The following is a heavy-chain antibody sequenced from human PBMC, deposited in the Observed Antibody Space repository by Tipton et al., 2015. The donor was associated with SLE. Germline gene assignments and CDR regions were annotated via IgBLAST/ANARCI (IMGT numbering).Heavy chain of an antibody. D-gene: IGHD3-22*01. Sequence: QVQLVQSGPEVKKPGASVKVSCKASGYTFTTYGISWVRQAPGQGLEWLGWISAYNGHTNYAQKLQGRVTMTTDTSTSTAYMELRSLRSDDTAVYYCARVCAYYDSTGYCLFDYWGQGTLVTVPS. V-gene: IGHV1-18*01. J-gene: IGHJ4*02. CDR3: ARVCAYYDSTGYCLFDY. CDR1: GYTFTTYG. CDR2: ISAYNGHT.